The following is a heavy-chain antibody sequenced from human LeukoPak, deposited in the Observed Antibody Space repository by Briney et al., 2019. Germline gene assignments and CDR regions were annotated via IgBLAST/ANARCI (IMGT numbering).Heavy chain of an antibody. CDR1: GFTFSSYG. D-gene: IGHD3-3*01. CDR2: IWYDGSSK. Sequence: GGSLRLSCAASGFTFSSYGMHWVRQAPGKGLEWVAVIWYDGSSKYYADSVKGRFTISRDNSKNTLYLQMNSLRAEDTAVYYCAKGSVFWSGYSVDYWGQGTLVTVSS. V-gene: IGHV3-33*06. J-gene: IGHJ4*02. CDR3: AKGSVFWSGYSVDY.